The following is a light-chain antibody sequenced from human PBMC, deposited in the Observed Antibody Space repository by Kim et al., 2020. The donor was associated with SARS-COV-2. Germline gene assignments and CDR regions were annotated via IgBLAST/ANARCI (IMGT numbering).Light chain of an antibody. J-gene: IGLJ2*01. Sequence: SSELTQDPAVSVALGQTVRITCQGDSLRNYYATWYQHRPRQAPVLVIYGRNSRPSGIPDRFSGSTSGNTASLTITGAQAEDEADFYCNSRDNSANVIFGGGTQLTVL. V-gene: IGLV3-19*01. CDR3: NSRDNSANVI. CDR1: SLRNYY. CDR2: GRN.